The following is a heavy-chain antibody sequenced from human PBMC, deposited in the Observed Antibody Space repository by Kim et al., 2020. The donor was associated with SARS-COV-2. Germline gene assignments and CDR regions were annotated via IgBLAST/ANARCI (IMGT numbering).Heavy chain of an antibody. CDR2: LSRDGSDK. V-gene: IGHV3-30*18. CDR1: GFTFSNYA. J-gene: IGHJ4*02. CDR3: AKDLTSAADYYFDW. Sequence: GGSLRLSCAASGFTFSNYAMHWVRQAPGKGLEWVAVLSRDGSDKHYADSVKGRFTISRDNSKNTLYLQMSSLSTEDTAVYYCAKDLTSAADYYFDWWGQGTLVTVSS. D-gene: IGHD6-13*01.